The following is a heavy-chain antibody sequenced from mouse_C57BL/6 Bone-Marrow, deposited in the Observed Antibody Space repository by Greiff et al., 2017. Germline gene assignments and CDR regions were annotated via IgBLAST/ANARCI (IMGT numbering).Heavy chain of an antibody. CDR1: GYTFTRYW. D-gene: IGHD1-1*01. Sequence: QVQLQQPGAELVRPGSSVKLSCKASGYTFTRYWMDWVKQRPGQGLEWIGNIYPSDSETHYNQKFKDKATFTVDKSSSTAYMQLSSLTSEDSAVYYCARSGDGPLAYWGQGTLVTVSA. CDR2: IYPSDSET. V-gene: IGHV1-61*01. CDR3: ARSGDGPLAY. J-gene: IGHJ3*01.